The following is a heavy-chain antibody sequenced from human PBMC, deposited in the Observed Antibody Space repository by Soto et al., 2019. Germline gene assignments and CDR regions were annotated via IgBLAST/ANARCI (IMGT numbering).Heavy chain of an antibody. Sequence: GGSLRLSCAASGFTFSSYSMNWVRQAPGKGLEWVSYISSSSSTIYCADSVKGRFTISRDNAKNSLYLQMNSLRAEDTAVYYCARDRCSGGSCYSSDWFDPWGQGTLVTVSS. CDR1: GFTFSSYS. V-gene: IGHV3-48*01. D-gene: IGHD2-15*01. CDR3: ARDRCSGGSCYSSDWFDP. CDR2: ISSSSSTI. J-gene: IGHJ5*02.